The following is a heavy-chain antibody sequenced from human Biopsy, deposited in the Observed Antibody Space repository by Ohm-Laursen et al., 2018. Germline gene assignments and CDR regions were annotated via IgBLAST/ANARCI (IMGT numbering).Heavy chain of an antibody. CDR2: IYYTGST. Sequence: GTLSLTCTVSRDSIINYYWTWIRQSPGKGLEWIGYIYYTGSTNYNPSVKSRVTISVDTSKNQFSLKLNSVTAADTAVYFCARGSRGGHLNTTLITGKNLDSWGQGILVTVSS. J-gene: IGHJ4*02. CDR3: ARGSRGGHLNTTLITGKNLDS. D-gene: IGHD3-16*01. CDR1: RDSIINYY. V-gene: IGHV4-59*01.